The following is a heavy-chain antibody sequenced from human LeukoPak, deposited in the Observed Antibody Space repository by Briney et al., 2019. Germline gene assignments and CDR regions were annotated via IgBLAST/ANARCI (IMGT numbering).Heavy chain of an antibody. J-gene: IGHJ5*02. V-gene: IGHV4-4*02. Sequence: SETLSLTCAVSGGSISSSNWWSWVRQPPGKGLEWIGEIYHSGSTNYNPSLKSRVTISVDKSKNQFSLKLSSVTAADTAVYYCARAPSGSYYVAGGFDPWGPGTLVTVSS. D-gene: IGHD1-26*01. CDR1: GGSISSSNW. CDR3: ARAPSGSYYVAGGFDP. CDR2: IYHSGST.